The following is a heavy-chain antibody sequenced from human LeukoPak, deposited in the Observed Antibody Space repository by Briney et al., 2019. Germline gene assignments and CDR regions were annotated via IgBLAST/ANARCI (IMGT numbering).Heavy chain of an antibody. CDR1: GYTFTSYY. J-gene: IGHJ5*02. CDR3: AREVRGIVVVSAAMTSWFDP. D-gene: IGHD2-2*01. V-gene: IGHV1-46*01. Sequence: ASVKVSCKASGYTFTSYYMHWVRQAPGQGLEWMGIINPSGGSTSYAQKFQGRVTMTRDMSTSTVYMELSSLRSEDTAVYYCAREVRGIVVVSAAMTSWFDPRGQGTLVTVSS. CDR2: INPSGGST.